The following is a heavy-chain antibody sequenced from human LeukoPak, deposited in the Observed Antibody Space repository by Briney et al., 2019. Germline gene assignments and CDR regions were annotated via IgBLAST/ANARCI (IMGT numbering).Heavy chain of an antibody. J-gene: IGHJ4*02. V-gene: IGHV3-64D*09. Sequence: GGSLRLSCAASGFTFSSYEMNWVRQAPGKGLEYVSGINDNGGRTHYGDSLKGRFTISRDNSKNTLYLQMSTLRAEDTAVYYCVKDLSGRYTFDYWGQGTLVTVSS. CDR2: INDNGGRT. D-gene: IGHD1-26*01. CDR1: GFTFSSYE. CDR3: VKDLSGRYTFDY.